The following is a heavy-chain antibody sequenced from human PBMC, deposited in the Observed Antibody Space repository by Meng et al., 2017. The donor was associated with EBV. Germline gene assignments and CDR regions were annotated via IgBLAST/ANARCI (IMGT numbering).Heavy chain of an antibody. V-gene: IGHV3-23*01. CDR1: GFTFSSYA. CDR2: ISGSGGSK. D-gene: IGHD3-22*01. CDR3: AKRITMIVVVITD. J-gene: IGHJ4*02. Sequence: WEAGGGLVQPGGSLRLSCAASGFTFSSYARSWVRQAPGKGLEWVSAISGSGGSKYYADSVKGRFTISRDNSKNTLYLQMNSLRAEDTAVYYCAKRITMIVVVITDWGQGTLVTVSS.